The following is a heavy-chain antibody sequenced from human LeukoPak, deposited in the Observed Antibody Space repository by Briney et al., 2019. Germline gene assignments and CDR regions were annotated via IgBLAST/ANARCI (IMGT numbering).Heavy chain of an antibody. CDR2: ISSRSSTR. J-gene: IGHJ3*02. Sequence: GRSLRLSCAPSGFTFSSYSMNWVRQAPGKGLEWVSYISSRSSTRYCGESVKGRFTVSRDNAKTSLHLQMNSLRAEDTAVYYCARANTPYYDFWSGYRHDAFDIWGQGTMVTVSS. CDR1: GFTFSSYS. V-gene: IGHV3-48*01. D-gene: IGHD3-3*01. CDR3: ARANTPYYDFWSGYRHDAFDI.